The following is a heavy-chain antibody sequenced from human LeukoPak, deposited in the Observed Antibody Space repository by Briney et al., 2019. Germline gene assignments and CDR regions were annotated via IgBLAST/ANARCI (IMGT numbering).Heavy chain of an antibody. J-gene: IGHJ4*02. CDR1: GFTFSGFW. CDR2: ITEDAGNT. CDR3: AGDLAYGVDY. V-gene: IGHV3-74*01. Sequence: GGSLRLSCAASGFTFSGFWMHWVRQAPGKGLVWVSRITEDAGNTTYADSVKGRFTISRDNAKNTLYLQMNSLRAEDTAVYYCAGDLAYGVDYWGQGTLVTVSS. D-gene: IGHD4-17*01.